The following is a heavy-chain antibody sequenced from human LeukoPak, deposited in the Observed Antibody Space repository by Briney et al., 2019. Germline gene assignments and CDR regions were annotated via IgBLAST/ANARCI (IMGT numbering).Heavy chain of an antibody. J-gene: IGHJ4*02. Sequence: PGGSLRLSCAASGFTFDDYAMHWVRQAPGKGLEWVSLISWDGGSTYYADSVKGRFTISRDNSKNTLYLHINSLRAEDTAVYYCVKDNPLDYWGQGTLVIVSS. V-gene: IGHV3-43D*03. CDR3: VKDNPLDY. CDR1: GFTFDDYA. CDR2: ISWDGGST.